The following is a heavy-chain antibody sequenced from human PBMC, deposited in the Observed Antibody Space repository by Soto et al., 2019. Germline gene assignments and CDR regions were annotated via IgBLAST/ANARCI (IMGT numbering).Heavy chain of an antibody. V-gene: IGHV1-18*01. CDR1: GYTFTSYG. CDR3: ARVLAAADTGWFDP. Sequence: ASVKVSCKASGYTFTSYGISWVRQAPGQGLEWMGWISAYNGNTNYAQKLQGRVNMTPDTSTNTDYMELRSLRSDDTAVYYCARVLAAADTGWFDPWGQGTLVTVSS. J-gene: IGHJ5*02. D-gene: IGHD6-13*01. CDR2: ISAYNGNT.